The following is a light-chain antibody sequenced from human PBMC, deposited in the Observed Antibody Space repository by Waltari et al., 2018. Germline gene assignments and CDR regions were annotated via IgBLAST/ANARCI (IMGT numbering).Light chain of an antibody. CDR3: QQYNTYSTYT. V-gene: IGKV1-5*03. CDR1: QSIRTW. J-gene: IGKJ2*01. CDR2: STS. Sequence: DIQMTQSPSILSASVGDRVTITCRASQSIRTWLAWYQQKPGKAPKLLLYSTSNLETGVPSRFSGSGSGTEFSLTISSLQSDDFATYYCQQYNTYSTYTFGQGTKLEIK.